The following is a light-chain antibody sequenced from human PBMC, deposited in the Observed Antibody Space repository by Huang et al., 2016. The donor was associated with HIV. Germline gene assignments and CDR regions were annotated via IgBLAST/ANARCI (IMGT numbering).Light chain of an antibody. CDR1: LVIRSD. CDR3: LQHYNYPWT. V-gene: IGKV1-6*01. Sequence: AIQMTQSPSFLSASVGDRVTITCRSSLVIRSDLGWYQQKPGKAPKFLMSATYSLEDGVPPRFSGSGSGTVFTLTISGLQPEDFATYYCLQHYNYPWTFGQGTKVDI. J-gene: IGKJ1*01. CDR2: ATY.